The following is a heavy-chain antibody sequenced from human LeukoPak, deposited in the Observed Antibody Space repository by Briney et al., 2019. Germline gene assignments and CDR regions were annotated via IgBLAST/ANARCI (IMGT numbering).Heavy chain of an antibody. CDR3: ARVDSSSWLDYLDS. V-gene: IGHV3-72*01. D-gene: IGHD6-13*01. CDR2: TRNKANSYTT. Sequence: GGSLRLSCTPSGFTFCVYAMSWFRQAPGKGLEWVGRTRNKANSYTTEYAASVKGRFTISRDDSKNSLYLQMHSLKTEDTAVYYCARVDSSSWLDYLDSWGRGGLVSVSS. CDR1: GFTFCVYA. J-gene: IGHJ4*02.